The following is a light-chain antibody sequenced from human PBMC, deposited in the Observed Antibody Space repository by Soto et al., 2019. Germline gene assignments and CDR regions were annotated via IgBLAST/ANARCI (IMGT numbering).Light chain of an antibody. CDR3: QQYDNSAPLS. J-gene: IGKJ4*01. CDR2: DGS. V-gene: IGKV3D-20*01. CDR1: QSVRSSY. Sequence: EIVLTQSPATLSLSPGDRATLSCGASQSVRSSYVAWYQQXXXXAPRLLIYDGSSRASGIPDRFSGSGSGTDFTLTIGRLEPEDFAVYYCQQYDNSAPLSFGGGTKVEMK.